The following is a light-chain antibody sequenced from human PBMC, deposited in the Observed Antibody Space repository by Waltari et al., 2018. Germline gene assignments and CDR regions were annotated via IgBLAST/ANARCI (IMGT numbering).Light chain of an antibody. J-gene: IGKJ2*01. CDR1: QDINKH. CDR3: QQYYTVPYS. Sequence: DIQMTQSPSSLSASVGDRVTITCKASQDINKHLNWFQQRPGKAPRVLIYDASDLETGVPSRFSGNGSGTDFSLTISSLQPEDIGRYYCQQYYTVPYSFGQGTTLELK. V-gene: IGKV1-33*01. CDR2: DAS.